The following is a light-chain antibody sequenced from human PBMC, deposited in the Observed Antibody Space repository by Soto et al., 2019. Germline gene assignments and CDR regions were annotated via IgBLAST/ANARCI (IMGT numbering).Light chain of an antibody. CDR3: SSYASSSTYV. V-gene: IGLV2-14*01. CDR2: EVS. CDR1: SSDRGGYNY. Sequence: QSVLPHPASVSGRPGHSITISCTGTSSDRGGYNYVSWYQQHPGKAPKLVIYEVSNRPSGVSTRFSGSKSGNTASLTIAGLQAEDEADYYCSSYASSSTYVFGTGTNVTVL. J-gene: IGLJ1*01.